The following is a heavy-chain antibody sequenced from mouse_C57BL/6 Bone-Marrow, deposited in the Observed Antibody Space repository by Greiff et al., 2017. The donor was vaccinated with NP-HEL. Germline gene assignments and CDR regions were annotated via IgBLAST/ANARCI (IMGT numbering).Heavy chain of an antibody. Sequence: EVKLVESGGGLVKPGGSLKLSCAASGFTFSDHGMHWVRQAPEKGLEWVAYISSGSSTIYYADTVKGRFTISRDNAKNTLFLQMTSLRSEDTAMYYCASITTTPDYWGQGTTLTVSS. D-gene: IGHD1-1*01. CDR2: ISSGSSTI. J-gene: IGHJ2*01. CDR3: ASITTTPDY. V-gene: IGHV5-17*01. CDR1: GFTFSDHG.